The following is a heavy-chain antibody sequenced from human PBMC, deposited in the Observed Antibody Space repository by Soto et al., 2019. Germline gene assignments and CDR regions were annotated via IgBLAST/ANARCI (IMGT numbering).Heavy chain of an antibody. J-gene: IGHJ4*02. V-gene: IGHV4-34*01. Sequence: SETLSLTCVVSGGSFSTYYYNWIRQSPGKGLEWIGEINHSGNNNYSPSLKSRVTMSLDTSKNQFSLKLTSVTAADTAVYYCVRDPYLPTAGRLASLHYWGPGTLVTVSS. CDR2: INHSGNN. CDR3: VRDPYLPTAGRLASLHY. CDR1: GGSFSTYY. D-gene: IGHD1-1*01.